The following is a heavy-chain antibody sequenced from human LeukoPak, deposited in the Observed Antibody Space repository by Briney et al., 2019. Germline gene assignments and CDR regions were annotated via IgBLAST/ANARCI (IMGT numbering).Heavy chain of an antibody. V-gene: IGHV3-23*01. J-gene: IGHJ4*02. Sequence: PGGSLRLSCAASGFTFSSSAMSWVRQAPGKGLEWVSAISGSGGRTYYADSVKGRFTISRDNAKNSLYLQMNSLRAEDTAIYYCTRVGYIDEGIDYWGQGTLVTVSS. CDR1: GFTFSSSA. CDR2: ISGSGGRT. D-gene: IGHD5-24*01. CDR3: TRVGYIDEGIDY.